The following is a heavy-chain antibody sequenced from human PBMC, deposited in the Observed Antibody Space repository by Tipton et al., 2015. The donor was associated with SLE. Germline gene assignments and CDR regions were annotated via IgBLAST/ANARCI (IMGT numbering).Heavy chain of an antibody. CDR2: IYSGGSA. CDR3: ARVKIAAYFDY. CDR1: GFTFSSYD. V-gene: IGHV3-66*01. D-gene: IGHD6-13*01. Sequence: GSLRLSCAASGFTFSSYDMHWVRQATGKGLQWVSVIYSGGSAIYADSVKGRFTISRDNAKNSLYLQMNSLRAEDTAVYYCARVKIAAYFDYWGQGTLVTVSS. J-gene: IGHJ4*02.